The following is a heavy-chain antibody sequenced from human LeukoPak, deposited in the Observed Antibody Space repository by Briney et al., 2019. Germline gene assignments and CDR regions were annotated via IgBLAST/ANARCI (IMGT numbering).Heavy chain of an antibody. CDR1: GFSLGTSGMG. D-gene: IGHD5-12*01. Sequence: SGPTLVNPTQTLTLTCTFSGFSLGTSGMGVGWIRQPPEKALEWLALIYWDDDKHYSPSLNSRLTITKDTSKNQVALTMTNMDPVDTATYYCAHRRPTSAYFYFDYWGQGTLVTVSS. CDR2: IYWDDDK. V-gene: IGHV2-5*02. J-gene: IGHJ4*02. CDR3: AHRRPTSAYFYFDY.